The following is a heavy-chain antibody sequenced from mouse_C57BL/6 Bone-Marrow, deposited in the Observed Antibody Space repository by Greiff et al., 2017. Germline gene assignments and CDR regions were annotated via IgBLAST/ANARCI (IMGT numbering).Heavy chain of an antibody. CDR2: IYPGDGDT. J-gene: IGHJ2*01. V-gene: IGHV1-82*01. Sequence: VQRVESGPELVKPGASVKISCKASGYAFSSSWMNWVKQRPGKGLEWIGRIYPGDGDTNYNGKFKGKATLTADKSSSTAYMQLSSLTSEDSAVYFCASPYGSPDYWGQGTTLTVSS. CDR3: ASPYGSPDY. D-gene: IGHD1-1*01. CDR1: GYAFSSSW.